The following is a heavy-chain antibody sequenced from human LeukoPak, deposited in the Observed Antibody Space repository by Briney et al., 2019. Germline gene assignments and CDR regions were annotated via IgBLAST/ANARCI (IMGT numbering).Heavy chain of an antibody. J-gene: IGHJ5*02. V-gene: IGHV1-2*02. CDR3: ATNILVRDIINWFDP. CDR1: GFRFTGYY. D-gene: IGHD3-10*01. Sequence: GASVKVSCTASGFRFTGYYIHWVRQAPGQGLEWMGWIKPDSGGTRSAQKFQGRVTMTTDTSISTAYMELSSLRYDDTAVYYCATNILVRDIINWFDPWGQGTLVTVSS. CDR2: IKPDSGGT.